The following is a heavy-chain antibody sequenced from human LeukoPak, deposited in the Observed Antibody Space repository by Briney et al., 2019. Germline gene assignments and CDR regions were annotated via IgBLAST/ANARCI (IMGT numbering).Heavy chain of an antibody. Sequence: GGSLRLSCTAPGFTFGDYAMSCFRQAPGKGLGWVGFIRSKAYVGTTEYALSVKGRFTISRDDSKSIAYLQMNSLKTEDTAVYYCTRYYDFWSGYYPPDYWGQRTRVPVPS. CDR2: IRSKAYVGTT. D-gene: IGHD3-3*01. V-gene: IGHV3-49*03. J-gene: IGHJ4*02. CDR3: TRYYDFWSGYYPPDY. CDR1: GFTFGDYA.